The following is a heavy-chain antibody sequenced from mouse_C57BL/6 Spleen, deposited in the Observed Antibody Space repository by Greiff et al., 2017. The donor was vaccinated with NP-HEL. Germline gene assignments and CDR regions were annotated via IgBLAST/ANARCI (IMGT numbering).Heavy chain of an antibody. CDR1: GYTFTSYW. D-gene: IGHD4-1*02. V-gene: IGHV1-64*01. J-gene: IGHJ4*01. Sequence: VQLQQPGAELVKPGASVKLSCKASGYTFTSYWMHWVKQRPGQGLEWIGMIHPNSGSTNYNEKFKSKATLTVDKSSSTAYMQLSSLTSEDSAVYYCASPSTGTKAMDYWGQGTSVTVSS. CDR3: ASPSTGTKAMDY. CDR2: IHPNSGST.